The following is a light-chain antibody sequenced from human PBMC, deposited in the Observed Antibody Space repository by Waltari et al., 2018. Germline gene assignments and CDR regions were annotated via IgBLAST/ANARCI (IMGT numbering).Light chain of an antibody. CDR3: QQYDNVVRT. Sequence: DIQMTQSPSSLSASVGERVTITCQASDEIRNFLNWYHQKPGEAPKVLIYDASNLEMGVPSRFGGSGFGTDFTLTISSLQPEDVGTYYCQQYDNVVRTFGGGTKVEIK. J-gene: IGKJ4*01. CDR1: DEIRNF. V-gene: IGKV1-33*01. CDR2: DAS.